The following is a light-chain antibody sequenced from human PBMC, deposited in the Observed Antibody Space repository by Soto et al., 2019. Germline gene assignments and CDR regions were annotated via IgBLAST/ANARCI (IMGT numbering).Light chain of an antibody. CDR1: SNDVGDFNY. CDR3: SSYVRDDYVV. CDR2: EVN. Sequence: QSALTQPLSASGSPGQSVTISCTGTSNDVGDFNYVSWYQQHPGKVPKLLIYEVNKRPSGVPDRFSGSKSGDTASLTVSGLQADDEADYYCSSYVRDDYVVFGTVTKLTVL. J-gene: IGLJ1*01. V-gene: IGLV2-8*01.